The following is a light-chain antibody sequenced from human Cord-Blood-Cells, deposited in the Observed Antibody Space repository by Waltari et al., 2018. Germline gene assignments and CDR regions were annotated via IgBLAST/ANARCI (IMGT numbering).Light chain of an antibody. CDR1: SSDVGGYKY. Sequence: QSALTQPASVAGSPGQSITIPCTGTSSDVGGYKYVSWYQSHPGKAPKLMIYYVSNRPSGVSNRFSGSKSGNTASLTISGLQAEDEADYYCSSYTSSSTLVFGTGTKVTVL. CDR2: YVS. J-gene: IGLJ1*01. CDR3: SSYTSSSTLV. V-gene: IGLV2-14*01.